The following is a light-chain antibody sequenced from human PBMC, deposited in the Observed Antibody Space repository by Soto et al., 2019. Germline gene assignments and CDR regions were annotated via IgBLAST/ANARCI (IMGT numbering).Light chain of an antibody. CDR3: QHYNSYSEA. CDR1: QSISSW. J-gene: IGKJ1*01. CDR2: KAS. V-gene: IGKV1-5*03. Sequence: DIQMTQSPSTLSVSAGERVTITCRASQSISSWLAWYQQKPGKAPKLLIYKASTLKSGGPSRCSGSGAGTEVTLTISSLQPDDFATYYCQHYNSYSEAFGQGTKVDIK.